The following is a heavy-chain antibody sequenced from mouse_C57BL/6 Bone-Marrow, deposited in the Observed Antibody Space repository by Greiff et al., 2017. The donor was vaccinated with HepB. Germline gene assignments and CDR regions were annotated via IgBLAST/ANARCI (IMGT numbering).Heavy chain of an antibody. Sequence: EVQRVESGGGLVKPGGSLKLSCAASGFTFSSYAMSWVRQTPEKRLEWVATISDGGSYTYYPDNVKGRFTISRDNAKNNLYLQMSHLKSEDTAMYYCARDHYGSSSPWFAYWGQGTLVTVSA. CDR1: GFTFSSYA. D-gene: IGHD1-1*01. CDR3: ARDHYGSSSPWFAY. CDR2: ISDGGSYT. J-gene: IGHJ3*01. V-gene: IGHV5-4*01.